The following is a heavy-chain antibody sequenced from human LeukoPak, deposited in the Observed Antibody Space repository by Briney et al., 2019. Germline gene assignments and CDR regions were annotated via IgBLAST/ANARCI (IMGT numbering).Heavy chain of an antibody. D-gene: IGHD3-10*01. CDR2: VSGSGGTT. J-gene: IGHJ5*02. CDR1: GFSFSNYA. Sequence: GGSLRLSCAASGFSFSNYAIMHWVRQAPGKGLEWVSTVSGSGGTTYYADSVKGRFAISRDNSKNTLYLQMNSLRAEDTAVYYCAKDHRGYYGSGSYFWFDPWGQGTLVTVSS. V-gene: IGHV3-23*01. CDR3: AKDHRGYYGSGSYFWFDP.